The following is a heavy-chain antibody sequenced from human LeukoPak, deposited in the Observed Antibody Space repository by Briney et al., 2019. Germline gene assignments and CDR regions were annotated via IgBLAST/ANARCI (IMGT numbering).Heavy chain of an antibody. CDR1: GGSISSSSYY. CDR3: ARSPTTIQLWLGGYYFDY. J-gene: IGHJ4*02. D-gene: IGHD5-18*01. CDR2: IYYSGST. Sequence: SETLSLTCTVSGGSISSSSYYWGWTRQPPGKGLEWIGSIYYSGSTYYNPSLKSRVTISVDTSKNQFSLKLSSVTAADTAVYYCARSPTTIQLWLGGYYFDYWGQGTLVTVSS. V-gene: IGHV4-39*01.